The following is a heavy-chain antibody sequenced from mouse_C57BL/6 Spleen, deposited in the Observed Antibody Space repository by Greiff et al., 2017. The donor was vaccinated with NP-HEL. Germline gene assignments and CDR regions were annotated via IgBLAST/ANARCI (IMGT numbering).Heavy chain of an antibody. Sequence: VQLQQPGAELVRPGSSVKLSCKASGYTFTSYWMHWVKQRPRQGLEWIGNIDPSDSETHYNQKFKDKATLTVDKSSSTAYMQLSSLTSEDSAVYYCARGIYDGYFYFDYWGQGTTLTVSS. CDR3: ARGIYDGYFYFDY. D-gene: IGHD2-3*01. V-gene: IGHV1-52*01. J-gene: IGHJ2*01. CDR1: GYTFTSYW. CDR2: IDPSDSET.